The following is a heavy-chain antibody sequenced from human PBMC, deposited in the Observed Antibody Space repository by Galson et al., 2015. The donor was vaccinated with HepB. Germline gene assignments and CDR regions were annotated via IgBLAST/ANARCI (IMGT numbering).Heavy chain of an antibody. D-gene: IGHD5-12*01. V-gene: IGHV3-30*02. Sequence: SLRLSCAASGFTFSAYAMHWVRQAPGKGLEWVAFIRYDGSTKYYADSVKGRFTISRDNSKNTLFLQMNNLRPEDTAVYYCAKDGIHRVDNSDFDNWGQGTLVTVSS. CDR1: GFTFSAYA. CDR2: IRYDGSTK. J-gene: IGHJ4*02. CDR3: AKDGIHRVDNSDFDN.